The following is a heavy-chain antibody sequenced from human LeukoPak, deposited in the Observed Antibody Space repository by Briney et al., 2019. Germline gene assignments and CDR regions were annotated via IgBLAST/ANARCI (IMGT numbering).Heavy chain of an antibody. CDR3: ARGPSFDYDILTGYYDY. V-gene: IGHV1-18*01. D-gene: IGHD3-9*01. CDR1: GYTFTTYG. Sequence: ASVKVSFKASGYTFTTYGISWVRQAPGQGLEWMGLISAYNGNTNYAQKLEGRGTMTRDTSTSTAYMELRSLRSDDTAVYYCARGPSFDYDILTGYYDYWGQGTLVTVSS. CDR2: ISAYNGNT. J-gene: IGHJ4*02.